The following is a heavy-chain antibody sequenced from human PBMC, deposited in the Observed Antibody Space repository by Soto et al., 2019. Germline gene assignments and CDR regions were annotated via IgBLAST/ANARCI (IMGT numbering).Heavy chain of an antibody. CDR1: GYTFTGYY. CDR3: ASESAGLDAFDI. CDR2: INPNSGGT. Sequence: ASVKVSCKASGYTFTGYYMHWVRQAPGQGIEWMGWINPNSGGTNYAQKFQGWVTMTRDTSISTAYMELSSLRSEDTAVYYCASESAGLDAFDIWGQGTMVTVSS. J-gene: IGHJ3*02. D-gene: IGHD6-25*01. V-gene: IGHV1-2*04.